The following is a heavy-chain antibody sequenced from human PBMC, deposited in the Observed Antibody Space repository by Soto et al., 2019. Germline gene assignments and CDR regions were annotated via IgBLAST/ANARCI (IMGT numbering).Heavy chain of an antibody. D-gene: IGHD1-1*01. CDR1: GGSFSGYY. J-gene: IGHJ4*02. CDR2: INHSGST. CDR3: ARVIAHGWNDY. Sequence: QVQLQQWCAGLLKPSETLSLTCAVYGGSFSGYYWSWIRQPPGKGLEWIGEINHSGSTNYNPSLKSRVTISVDTSKNQFTLKLSSVTAADTAVYYCARVIAHGWNDYWGQGTLVTVSS. V-gene: IGHV4-34*01.